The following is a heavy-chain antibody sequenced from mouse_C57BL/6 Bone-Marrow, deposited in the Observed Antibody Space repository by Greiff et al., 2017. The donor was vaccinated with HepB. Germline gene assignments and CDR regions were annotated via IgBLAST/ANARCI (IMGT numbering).Heavy chain of an antibody. CDR2: ISYDGSN. CDR1: GYSITSGYY. J-gene: IGHJ2*01. V-gene: IGHV3-6*01. D-gene: IGHD1-1*01. CDR3: ARGHYYGSSHFDY. Sequence: EVQVVESGPGLVKPSQSLSLTCSVTGYSITSGYYWNWIRQFPGNKLEWMGYISYDGSNNYNPPLKNRISITRDTSKNQFFLKLNSVTTEDTATYYCARGHYYGSSHFDYWGQGTTLTVSS.